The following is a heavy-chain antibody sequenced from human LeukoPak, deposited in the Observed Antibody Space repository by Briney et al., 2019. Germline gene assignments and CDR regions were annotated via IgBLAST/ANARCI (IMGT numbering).Heavy chain of an antibody. CDR2: IYYSGST. CDR1: GGSISSSSYY. Sequence: SETLSLTCTVSGGSISSSSYYWGWIRQPPGKGLEWIGSIYYSGSTYYNPSLKSRVTISVDTSKNQFSLKLSSVTAADTAVYYCARRFQKVSYSRFDYWGQGTLVTVSS. D-gene: IGHD6-13*01. V-gene: IGHV4-39*01. J-gene: IGHJ4*02. CDR3: ARRFQKVSYSRFDY.